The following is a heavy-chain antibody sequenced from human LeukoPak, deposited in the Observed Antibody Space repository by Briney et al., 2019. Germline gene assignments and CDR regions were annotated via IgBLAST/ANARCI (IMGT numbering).Heavy chain of an antibody. Sequence: GGSLRLSCAASGFTFDDYGMSWVRQAPGKGLEWVSGINWNGGSTGYADSVKGRFTISRDNSKNTLYLQMNSLRAEDTAVYYCAKKGAPDYYDSSGYYYDYWGQGTLVTVSS. CDR2: INWNGGST. D-gene: IGHD3-22*01. CDR1: GFTFDDYG. CDR3: AKKGAPDYYDSSGYYYDY. V-gene: IGHV3-20*04. J-gene: IGHJ4*02.